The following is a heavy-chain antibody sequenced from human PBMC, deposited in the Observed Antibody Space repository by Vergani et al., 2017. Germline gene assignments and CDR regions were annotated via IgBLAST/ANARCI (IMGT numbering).Heavy chain of an antibody. CDR2: IYTSGST. Sequence: QVQLQESGPGLVKPSQTLSLTCTVSGGSISSGSYYWSWIRQPAGKGLEWIGRIYTSGSTNYNPSLKSRLTISVDRSKNQFSLKLSSVTAADTAVYYCARRYCSTTSCYVDPWGQGTLVTVSS. CDR1: GGSISSGSYY. J-gene: IGHJ5*02. V-gene: IGHV4-61*02. CDR3: ARRYCSTTSCYVDP. D-gene: IGHD2-2*01.